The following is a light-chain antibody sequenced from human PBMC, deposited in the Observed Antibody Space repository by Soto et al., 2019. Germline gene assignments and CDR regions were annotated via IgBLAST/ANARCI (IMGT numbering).Light chain of an antibody. V-gene: IGLV2-14*03. CDR1: SSDVGAYKY. CDR3: SSFTGTTTLDV. CDR2: GVS. Sequence: VLTQPASVSGSPGQSITISCTGTSSDVGAYKYVSWYQQHPGKAPKLIIYGVSNRPSGVSNRFSGSKSGNTAFLTISGLQPEDEADYYCSSFTGTTTLDVFGTGTKVTVL. J-gene: IGLJ1*01.